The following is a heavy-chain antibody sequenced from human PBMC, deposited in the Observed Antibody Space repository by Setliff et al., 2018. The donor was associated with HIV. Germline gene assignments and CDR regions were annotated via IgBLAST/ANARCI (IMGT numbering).Heavy chain of an antibody. CDR3: ARNPCSGGSCPDAFDI. V-gene: IGHV4-61*02. Sequence: SETLSLTCTSSGGSISGGSYYWSWIRQSAGKGLEWIGRIYISGSTNYNPSLKSRVTISVDTSKNQFSLKLSSVTAADTAVYYCARNPCSGGSCPDAFDIWGQGTMVTVSS. D-gene: IGHD2-15*01. J-gene: IGHJ3*02. CDR2: IYISGST. CDR1: GGSISGGSYY.